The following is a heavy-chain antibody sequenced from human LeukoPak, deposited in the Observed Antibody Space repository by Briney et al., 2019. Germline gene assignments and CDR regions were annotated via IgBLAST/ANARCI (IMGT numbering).Heavy chain of an antibody. CDR1: GGSLSSYY. Sequence: SETLSLTCTVSGGSLSSYYWSWIRQPPGKGLEWIGYIYYSGSTNYNPSLKSRVTISVDTSKNQFSLKLSSVTAADTAVYYCARDRGVVVVAARSYYYYYGMDVWGKGTTVTVSS. J-gene: IGHJ6*04. CDR2: IYYSGST. V-gene: IGHV4-59*01. D-gene: IGHD2-15*01. CDR3: ARDRGVVVVAARSYYYYYGMDV.